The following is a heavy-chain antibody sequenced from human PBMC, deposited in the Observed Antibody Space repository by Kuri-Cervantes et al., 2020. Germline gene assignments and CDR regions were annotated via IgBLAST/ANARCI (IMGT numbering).Heavy chain of an antibody. J-gene: IGHJ6*01. V-gene: IGHV3-21*01. Sequence: GGSLRLSCAASGFTVSSNYMSWVRQAPGKGLEWVSSISSSSSYIYYADSVKGRFTISRDNAKNSLYLQMNSLRAEDTAVYYCAREMGQWLVHYYYYGMDVWGQGTTVTVSS. D-gene: IGHD6-19*01. CDR3: AREMGQWLVHYYYYGMDV. CDR1: GFTVSSNY. CDR2: ISSSSSYI.